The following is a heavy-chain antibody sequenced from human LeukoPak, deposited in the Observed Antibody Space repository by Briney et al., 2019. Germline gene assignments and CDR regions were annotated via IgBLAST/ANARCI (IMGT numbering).Heavy chain of an antibody. CDR3: AKSPLTIFGVVRGEYNWFDP. V-gene: IGHV3-23*01. Sequence: GGSLRLSCAASGFTFSSYGMSWVRQAPGKGLEWVSAISGSGGSTYYADSVKGRFTISRDNSKNPLYMQMNSLRAEDTAVYYCAKSPLTIFGVVRGEYNWFDPWGQGTLVTVSS. CDR2: ISGSGGST. D-gene: IGHD3-3*01. J-gene: IGHJ5*02. CDR1: GFTFSSYG.